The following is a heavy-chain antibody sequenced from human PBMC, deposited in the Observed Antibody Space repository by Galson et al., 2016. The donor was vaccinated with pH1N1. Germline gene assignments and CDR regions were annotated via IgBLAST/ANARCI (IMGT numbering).Heavy chain of an antibody. CDR1: GYMFTSYG. CDR3: ARLSGSRWLDP. D-gene: IGHD3-10*01. Sequence: SVKVSCKASGYMFTSYGITWVRQAPGQGLEWMGLISGYNGNTNYAKKFRGRLTMTTDTSTTTAYRELRSLRSDDTAFYYCARLSGSRWLDPSGQGTLVTVSS. CDR2: ISGYNGNT. J-gene: IGHJ5*02. V-gene: IGHV1-18*01.